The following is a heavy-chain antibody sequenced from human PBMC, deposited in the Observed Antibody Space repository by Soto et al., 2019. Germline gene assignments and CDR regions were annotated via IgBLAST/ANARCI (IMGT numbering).Heavy chain of an antibody. D-gene: IGHD1-20*01. Sequence: ASVKVSCKASTFPFTNYGISWVRQAPGEGLEWMGWISPYNGNMNYSQKFQGRVTMTTDTATSTTFMELRSLRSDDTAVYYCARDPPITGSLRGTPLMAVWGQGTTVTVSS. CDR1: TFPFTNYG. CDR3: ARDPPITGSLRGTPLMAV. CDR2: ISPYNGNM. V-gene: IGHV1-18*04. J-gene: IGHJ6*02.